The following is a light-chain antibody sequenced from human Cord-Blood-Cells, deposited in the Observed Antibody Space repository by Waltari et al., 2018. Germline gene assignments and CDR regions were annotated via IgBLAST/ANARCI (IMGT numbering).Light chain of an antibody. CDR1: QSLLHSNGYNY. J-gene: IGKJ4*01. CDR2: LGS. CDR3: MQALQTPLT. Sequence: DIVMTQSPLSLPDTRGERDSFSCRSSQSLLHSNGYNYLDWYLQKPGQSPQLLIYLGSNRASGVPDRFSGSGSGTDFTLKISRVEAEDVGVYYCMQALQTPLTFGGGTKVEIK. V-gene: IGKV2-28*01.